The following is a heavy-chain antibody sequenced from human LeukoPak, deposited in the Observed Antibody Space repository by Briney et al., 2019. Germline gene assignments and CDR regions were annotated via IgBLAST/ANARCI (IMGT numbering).Heavy chain of an antibody. J-gene: IGHJ4*02. Sequence: GASVKVSCKASGYTFTGYYLHGVRQAPGQGREWMGWINPNSGGTNYAQKFQGRVTMTKNTSISKAYMELSRLRSDDTAVYYCARTRGSIAAAGLNYFDYWGQGTLVPVSS. V-gene: IGHV1-2*02. CDR2: INPNSGGT. CDR3: ARTRGSIAAAGLNYFDY. D-gene: IGHD6-13*01. CDR1: GYTFTGYY.